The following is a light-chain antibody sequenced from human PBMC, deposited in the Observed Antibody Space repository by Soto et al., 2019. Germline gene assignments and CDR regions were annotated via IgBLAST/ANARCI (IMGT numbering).Light chain of an antibody. V-gene: IGKV3-15*01. CDR2: GAS. J-gene: IGKJ5*01. CDR1: QSVSTS. CDR3: QQYGSWPPEIT. Sequence: EIVMTQSPATLSVSPGERVTLSCGASQSVSTSLAWYQQKHGQAPRLLIYGASTRATGIPARFSGGGSGTEFTLTITSLQSEDFAIYYCQQYGSWPPEITLGQGTRLEIK.